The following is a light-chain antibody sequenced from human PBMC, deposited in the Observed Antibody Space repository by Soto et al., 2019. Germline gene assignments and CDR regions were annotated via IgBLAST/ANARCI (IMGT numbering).Light chain of an antibody. CDR3: QQHGTYPLT. Sequence: GDRVTITCRASQNINTWLAWYQQKPGKAPYLLIYKSSNLQSGVPSRFSGSASGTEVTHISSSLQPDDIANSYCQQHGTYPLTYGGGTKVEI. CDR1: QNINTW. V-gene: IGKV1-5*03. CDR2: KSS. J-gene: IGKJ4*01.